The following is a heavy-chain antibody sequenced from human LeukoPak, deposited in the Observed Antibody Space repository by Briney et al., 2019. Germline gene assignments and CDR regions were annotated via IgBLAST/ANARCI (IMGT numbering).Heavy chain of an antibody. J-gene: IGHJ4*02. CDR1: GYTLINYD. D-gene: IGHD1-26*01. Sequence: ASVKVSCKTSGYTLINYDINWVRQATGQGLEWMGWMNPMSGNTGSAQRFQGRVTMTRDTSISTAYMELSSLASEDTAVYYCARVWGAIDYWGQGTLVTVSS. V-gene: IGHV1-8*01. CDR2: MNPMSGNT. CDR3: ARVWGAIDY.